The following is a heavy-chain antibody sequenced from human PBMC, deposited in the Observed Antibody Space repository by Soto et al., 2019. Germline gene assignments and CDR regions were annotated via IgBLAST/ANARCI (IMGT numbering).Heavy chain of an antibody. CDR2: FSGSGGHT. CDR1: GFTFRSDG. V-gene: IGHV3-23*01. Sequence: GGSLRLSCAASGFTFRSDGMSWVRQPPGKGLEWVSGFSGSGGHTYYADSVMGRFTISSDNSKRTLLLQMSSLRAEDTAIYYCAKGIVVAQGYWFFALWGRGTLVTVSS. J-gene: IGHJ2*01. D-gene: IGHD3-22*01. CDR3: AKGIVVAQGYWFFAL.